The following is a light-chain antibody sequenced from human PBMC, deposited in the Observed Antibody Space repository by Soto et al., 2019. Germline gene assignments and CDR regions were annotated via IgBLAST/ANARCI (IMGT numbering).Light chain of an antibody. CDR1: SSDVGDYNY. V-gene: IGLV2-11*01. J-gene: IGLJ1*01. CDR2: DVS. CDR3: CSYAGSYTYV. Sequence: QSALTQPRSVSGSPGQSVTIYCTGTSSDVGDYNYVSWYQQHPGKAPKLMIYDVSKWPSGVPDRFSGSKSGNTASLTISGLQAEDEADYYCCSYAGSYTYVFGTGTKVTVL.